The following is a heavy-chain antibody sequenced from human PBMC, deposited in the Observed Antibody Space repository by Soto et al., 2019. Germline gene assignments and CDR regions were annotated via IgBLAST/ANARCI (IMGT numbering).Heavy chain of an antibody. J-gene: IGHJ4*02. CDR3: AKDLISYYGSGSYYTAGY. D-gene: IGHD3-10*01. CDR1: GFTFSSYA. V-gene: IGHV3-23*01. CDR2: ISGSGGST. Sequence: GGSLRLSCAASGFTFSSYAMSWVRQAPGKGLEWVSAISGSGGSTYYADSVKGRFTISRDNSKNTLYLQMNSLRAEDTAVYYCAKDLISYYGSGSYYTAGYWGQGTLVTVSS.